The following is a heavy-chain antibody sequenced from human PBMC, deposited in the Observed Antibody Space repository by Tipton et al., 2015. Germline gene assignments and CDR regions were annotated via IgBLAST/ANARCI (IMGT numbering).Heavy chain of an antibody. D-gene: IGHD3-9*01. CDR3: ACQDYDSLTRDYQTVDY. CDR2: VYFSGTT. V-gene: IGHV4-39*07. J-gene: IGHJ4*02. CDR1: GGPITSSAYY. Sequence: LVKPSETLSLTCTVSGGPITSSAYYWGWIRQPPGKGLEWIGSVYFSGTTYYNPSLKSRVTMSRDTSKNQFSLKLTSVTAADTAVYYCACQDYDSLTRDYQTVDYWGQGTLVTVSS.